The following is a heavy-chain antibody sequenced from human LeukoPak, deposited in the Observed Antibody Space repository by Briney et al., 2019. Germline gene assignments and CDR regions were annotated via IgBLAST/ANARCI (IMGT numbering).Heavy chain of an antibody. J-gene: IGHJ4*02. CDR1: GFTFSNYG. CDR2: IWYDGSNK. D-gene: IGHD5-12*01. Sequence: GRSLRLSCAASGFTFSNYGMHWVRQAPSKGLEWVALIWYDGSNKYYADSVQGRFIISRDNSKNTLYLQMNSLRAEDTAVYYCAREMGLNIVATFGYWGQGTLVTVSS. V-gene: IGHV3-33*01. CDR3: AREMGLNIVATFGY.